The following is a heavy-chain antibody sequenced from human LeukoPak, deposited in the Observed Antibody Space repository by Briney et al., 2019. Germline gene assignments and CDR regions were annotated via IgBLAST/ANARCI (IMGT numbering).Heavy chain of an antibody. Sequence: PGGSLRLSCAASGFTFSSYARSWVRQAPGKGLEWVAAISGSGGSTYYADSVKGRFTISRDNSKNTLYLQMNSLRAEDTAVYCCAKDRWGSFDYWGQGTLVTVSS. D-gene: IGHD3-16*01. CDR3: AKDRWGSFDY. V-gene: IGHV3-23*01. J-gene: IGHJ4*02. CDR1: GFTFSSYA. CDR2: ISGSGGST.